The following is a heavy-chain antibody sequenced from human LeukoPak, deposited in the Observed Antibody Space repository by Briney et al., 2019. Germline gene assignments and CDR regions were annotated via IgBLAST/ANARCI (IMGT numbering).Heavy chain of an antibody. J-gene: IGHJ3*02. CDR1: GFTFRSYG. CDR3: AILAGGQHYDAFDI. Sequence: GGSLRLSCAASGFTFRSYGMYWVRQAPGKGLEWVAVIWYGGSNKYYADSVKGRFTISRDNSKNTLYLQMNSLRAEDTAVYYCAILAGGQHYDAFDIWGQGTMVTVSS. CDR2: IWYGGSNK. V-gene: IGHV3-33*08. D-gene: IGHD3-3*02.